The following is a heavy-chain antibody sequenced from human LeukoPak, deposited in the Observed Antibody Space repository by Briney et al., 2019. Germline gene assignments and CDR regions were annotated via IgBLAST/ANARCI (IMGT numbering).Heavy chain of an antibody. J-gene: IGHJ3*02. V-gene: IGHV3-23*01. CDR2: ISGSGGST. CDR1: GFTFSSYA. Sequence: PGRSLRLSCAASGFTFSSYAMSWVRQAPGKGLEWVSAISGSGGSTYYADSVKGRFTISRDNSKNTLYLQMNSLRAEDTAVYYCAKALGYCSGGSCYDDAFDIWGQGTMVTVSS. D-gene: IGHD2-15*01. CDR3: AKALGYCSGGSCYDDAFDI.